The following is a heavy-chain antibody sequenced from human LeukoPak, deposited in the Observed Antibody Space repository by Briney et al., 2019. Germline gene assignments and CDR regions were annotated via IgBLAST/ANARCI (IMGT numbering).Heavy chain of an antibody. J-gene: IGHJ6*03. CDR1: GYTFTSYG. CDR2: ISAYNGNT. V-gene: IGHV1-18*01. Sequence: ASVKVSCKASGYTFTSYGISWVRQAPGQGLEWMGWISAYNGNTNYAQKLQGRVTMTTDTSTSTAYMELRSLRSDDTAVYYCAREGVVPAASYYYYYMDVWGKGTTVTVSS. CDR3: AREGVVPAASYYYYYMDV. D-gene: IGHD2-2*01.